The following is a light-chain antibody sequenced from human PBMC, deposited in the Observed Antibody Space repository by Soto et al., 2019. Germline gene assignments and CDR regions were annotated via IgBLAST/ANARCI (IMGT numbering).Light chain of an antibody. J-gene: IGLJ1*01. V-gene: IGLV2-14*01. CDR3: SSYTTVNTLVS. CDR1: SSDIGNYNY. CDR2: EVN. Sequence: QSALTQPASVSGSPGQSITISCTGTSSDIGNYNYVSWYQQHPGKAPKLIIYEVNNRPSGVSNRFSGSKSDNTASLTISGLQAEDEADYYCSSYTTVNTLVSFGTGTKLNVL.